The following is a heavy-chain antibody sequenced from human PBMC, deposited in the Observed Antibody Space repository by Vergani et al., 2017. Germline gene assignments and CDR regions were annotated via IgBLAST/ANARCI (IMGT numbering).Heavy chain of an antibody. J-gene: IGHJ6*02. CDR3: ARGSSGQLGAYGMDF. Sequence: QVQLQQWGAGLLKPSETLSLTCAVYGGSFSGYYWSWIRQPPGKGLEWIGEINHSGSTNYNPSLKRRVTISVDTSKNQFSLKLSSVTAADTAVYYCARGSSGQLGAYGMDFWGQGTTVTVSS. V-gene: IGHV4-34*01. CDR1: GGSFSGYY. D-gene: IGHD6-13*01. CDR2: INHSGST.